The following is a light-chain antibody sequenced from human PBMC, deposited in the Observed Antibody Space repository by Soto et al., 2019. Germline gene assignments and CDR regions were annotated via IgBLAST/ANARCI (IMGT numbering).Light chain of an antibody. CDR3: AAWDGGKV. V-gene: IGLV1-47*01. Sequence: QSVLTQPPSASGTPGQRVTISCSGSSSNIGSNYVYWYQQLPGTAPKLLIYRNNQRPSGVPDRFSGSKSGTSASLAISGLRSEDEADYYCAAWDGGKVFDGGTKLTVL. CDR1: SSNIGSNY. J-gene: IGLJ2*01. CDR2: RNN.